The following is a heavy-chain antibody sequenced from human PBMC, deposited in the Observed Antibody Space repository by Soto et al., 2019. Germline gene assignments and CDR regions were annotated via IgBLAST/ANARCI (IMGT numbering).Heavy chain of an antibody. D-gene: IGHD3-16*02. CDR3: ARLVYRWTTYYFDY. CDR1: GGSISSSSYY. Sequence: QLQLQESGPGLVKPSETLSLTCTVSGGSISSSSYYWGWIRQPPGKGLEWIGSIYYSGSTYYNPSLKSRVTISVDTSKNQFSLKLSSVTAADTAVYYCARLVYRWTTYYFDYWGQGTLVTVSS. CDR2: IYYSGST. J-gene: IGHJ4*02. V-gene: IGHV4-39*01.